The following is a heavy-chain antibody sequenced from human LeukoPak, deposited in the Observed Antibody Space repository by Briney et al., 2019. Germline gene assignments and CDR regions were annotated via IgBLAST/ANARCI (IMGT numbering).Heavy chain of an antibody. CDR2: MYLSGTT. Sequence: SETLSLTCTVSGDSINSLDLWSWVRQPPGKGLEWIGEMYLSGTTHSNPSVKSRVTISIDKSKYQFFLNSSSVTAADTAVYYCAGLVGRYSSGLYYYYFDYWGQGTLVTVPS. V-gene: IGHV4-4*02. CDR1: GDSINSLDL. D-gene: IGHD3-22*01. J-gene: IGHJ4*02. CDR3: AGLVGRYSSGLYYYYFDY.